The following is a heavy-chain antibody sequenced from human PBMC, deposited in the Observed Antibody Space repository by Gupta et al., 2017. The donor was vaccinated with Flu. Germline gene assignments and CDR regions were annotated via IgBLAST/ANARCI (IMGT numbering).Heavy chain of an antibody. V-gene: IGHV3-73*02. D-gene: IGHD2-15*01. Sequence: VQLVETGGGWVQPEGSMTLSCAASGFTFSGSAIHRVRTASGTGLGWVGRIRSKANSYATAYAASVKGRFTISRDDSKNTAYLQMNSLKTEDTAVYYCTRWADTTLDAVDIWGQWTMVTFSS. J-gene: IGHJ3*02. CDR3: TRWADTTLDAVDI. CDR1: GFTFSGSA. CDR2: IRSKANSYAT.